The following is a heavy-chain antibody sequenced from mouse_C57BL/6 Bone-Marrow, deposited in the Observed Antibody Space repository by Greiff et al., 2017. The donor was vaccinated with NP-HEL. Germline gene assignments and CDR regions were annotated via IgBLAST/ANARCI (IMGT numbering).Heavy chain of an antibody. CDR2: IDPETGGT. J-gene: IGHJ3*01. V-gene: IGHV1-15*01. D-gene: IGHD2-4*01. Sequence: QVQLQQSGAELVRPGASVTLSCKASGYTFTDYEMHWVKQTPVHGLEWIGAIDPETGGTAYNQKFKGKAILTADKSSSTAYMELRSLTSEDSAVYYCTMGGLSSFAYWGQGTLVTVSA. CDR3: TMGGLSSFAY. CDR1: GYTFTDYE.